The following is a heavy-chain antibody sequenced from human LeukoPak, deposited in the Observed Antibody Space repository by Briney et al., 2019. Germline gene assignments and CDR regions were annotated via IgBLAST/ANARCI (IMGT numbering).Heavy chain of an antibody. Sequence: SETLSLTCAVYGGSFSGYYWSWIRQPPGKGLEWIGEINHSGSTNYNPSLKSRVTISVDTSKNQFSLKLSSVTAADTAVYYCARGLMVRGVIRTKHYFDYWGQGTLVTVSS. CDR1: GGSFSGYY. V-gene: IGHV4-34*01. CDR2: INHSGST. D-gene: IGHD3-10*01. J-gene: IGHJ4*02. CDR3: ARGLMVRGVIRTKHYFDY.